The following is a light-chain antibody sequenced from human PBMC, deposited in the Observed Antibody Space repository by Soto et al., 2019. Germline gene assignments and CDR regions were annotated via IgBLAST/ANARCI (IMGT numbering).Light chain of an antibody. CDR3: QRYGLSPPFS. Sequence: EIVLTQSPGTLSVSPGERATLSCRASQSVSSSYLAWYQQKPGQAPRLLMYGASSRATGIPDRFSGSGSGTDFSLTIARLEPEDFAVYYCQRYGLSPPFSFGPGTKVEIK. V-gene: IGKV3-20*01. CDR1: QSVSSSY. J-gene: IGKJ3*01. CDR2: GAS.